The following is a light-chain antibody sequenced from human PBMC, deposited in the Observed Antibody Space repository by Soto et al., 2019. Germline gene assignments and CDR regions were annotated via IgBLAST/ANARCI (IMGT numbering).Light chain of an antibody. J-gene: IGLJ1*01. CDR1: GSDVGAYNY. Sequence: QSALTQSASVSGSPGQSITISCTGTGSDVGAYNYVSWYQQHPGKAPKLMIYDVTNRPSGVSNRFSGSKSGNTASLTISGLQAEDEADYYCSSYTSSSTPYVFGTGTKVTVL. V-gene: IGLV2-14*01. CDR3: SSYTSSSTPYV. CDR2: DVT.